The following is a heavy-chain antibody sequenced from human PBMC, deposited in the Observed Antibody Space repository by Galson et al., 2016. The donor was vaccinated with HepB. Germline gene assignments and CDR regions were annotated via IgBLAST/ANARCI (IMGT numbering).Heavy chain of an antibody. V-gene: IGHV3-23*01. CDR1: GFTFINYA. D-gene: IGHD3-9*01. J-gene: IGHJ1*01. CDR2: ITTGGGST. Sequence: SLRLSCAASGFTFINYAMNWVRQAPGRGLEWVSGITTGGGSTYYADSVKGRFNVSRDNSKDTLYLQINSLRSEDTAVYYCAKGATTIPKYFQYWGQGTLVPVSS. CDR3: AKGATTIPKYFQY.